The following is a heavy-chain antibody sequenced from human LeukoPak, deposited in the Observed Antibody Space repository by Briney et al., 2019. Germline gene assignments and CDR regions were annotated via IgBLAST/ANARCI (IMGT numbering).Heavy chain of an antibody. V-gene: IGHV3-7*01. CDR2: IKQDGSEK. D-gene: IGHD4-23*01. CDR1: GFTFSSYW. Sequence: GGSLRLSCAASGFTFSSYWMSWVRQAPGKGLXWVANIKQDGSEKYYVDSVKGRFTISRDNAKNSLYLQMNSLRAEDTAVYYCARLFNSDWFDPWGQGTLVTVSS. J-gene: IGHJ5*02. CDR3: ARLFNSDWFDP.